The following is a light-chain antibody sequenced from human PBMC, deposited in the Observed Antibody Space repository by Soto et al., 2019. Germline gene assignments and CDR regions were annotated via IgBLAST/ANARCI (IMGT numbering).Light chain of an antibody. CDR3: SSYSRNTLFV. Sequence: QSALTQPASVSGSPGQSITISCTGTSSDVGNYNYVSWYQQYPGRVPKLLIYMVSNRPSGVSNRFSGSKSGNTASLTISGLQAEDEADYYCSSYSRNTLFVFGSGTKVTVL. CDR1: SSDVGNYNY. CDR2: MVS. V-gene: IGLV2-14*01. J-gene: IGLJ1*01.